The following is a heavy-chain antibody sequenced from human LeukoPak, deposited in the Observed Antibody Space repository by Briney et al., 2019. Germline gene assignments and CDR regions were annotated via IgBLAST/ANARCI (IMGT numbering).Heavy chain of an antibody. J-gene: IGHJ4*02. V-gene: IGHV1-2*02. D-gene: IGHD3-10*01. CDR3: ARERYGSGSYFGY. CDR1: GYTFTSYG. CDR2: ISANSGGT. Sequence: ASVKVSCKASGYTFTSYGISWVRQAPGQGLEWMGWISANSGGTNYAQKFQGRVTMTRDTSISTAYMELSRLRSDDTAVYYCARERYGSGSYFGYWGQGTPVTVSS.